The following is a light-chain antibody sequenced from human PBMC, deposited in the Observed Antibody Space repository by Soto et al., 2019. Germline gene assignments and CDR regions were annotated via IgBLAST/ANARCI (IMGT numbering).Light chain of an antibody. J-gene: IGKJ2*01. V-gene: IGKV3-15*01. CDR2: GAS. CDR3: QQYNNWPYS. CDR1: QSVSSN. Sequence: EIVMTQSPATLSVSPGERVTLSCRASQSVSSNLAWYQQKPGQAPRLLIYGASTRATGIPARFSGSRSGTEFTLTISSLQSEDFAVYYCQQYNNWPYSFGQGTNLEIK.